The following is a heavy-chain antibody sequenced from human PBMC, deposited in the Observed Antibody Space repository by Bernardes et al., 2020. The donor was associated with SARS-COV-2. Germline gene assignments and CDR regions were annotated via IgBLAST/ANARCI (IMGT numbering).Heavy chain of an antibody. CDR1: GGSFTGHY. CDR2: VNHSGST. J-gene: IGHJ4*02. Sequence: SETLSLTCAVYGGSFTGHYWSWIRQPPGKGLEWIGEVNHSGSTNYNPSLKSRVTISVDTSKNQFSLKLSSVTGADAAVYFCARGQGSYSPLEYWSQGTLVSVSS. D-gene: IGHD3-10*01. CDR3: ARGQGSYSPLEY. V-gene: IGHV4-34*01.